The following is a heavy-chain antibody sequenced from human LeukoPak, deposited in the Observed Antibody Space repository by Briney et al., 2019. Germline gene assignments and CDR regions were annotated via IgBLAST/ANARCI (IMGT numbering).Heavy chain of an antibody. J-gene: IGHJ4*02. D-gene: IGHD2-21*02. CDR1: GGSFSGYY. V-gene: IGHV4-34*01. CDR3: ARGSVVTAI. CDR2: ISHSGST. Sequence: PSETLSLTCAVYGGSFSGYYWSWIRQPPGKGLEWIGEISHSGSTNYNPSLKSRVTISVDTSKNQFSLKLRSVTAADTAVYYCARGSVVTAIWGQGTLVTVSS.